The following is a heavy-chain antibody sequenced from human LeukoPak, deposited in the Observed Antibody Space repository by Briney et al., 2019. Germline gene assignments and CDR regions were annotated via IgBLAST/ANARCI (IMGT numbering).Heavy chain of an antibody. CDR2: ISYDGRNK. D-gene: IGHD3-10*01. CDR1: GFTFSSYG. J-gene: IGHJ6*02. CDR3: AKEEGFGDYYYYGMDV. Sequence: PGGSQRLSCAASGFTFSSYGMHWVRQAPGKGLEWVAVISYDGRNKYYADSVKGRFTISRDNSKSTLYLQMNSLGAEDTAVYYCAKEEGFGDYYYYGMDVWGQGTTVTVSS. V-gene: IGHV3-30*18.